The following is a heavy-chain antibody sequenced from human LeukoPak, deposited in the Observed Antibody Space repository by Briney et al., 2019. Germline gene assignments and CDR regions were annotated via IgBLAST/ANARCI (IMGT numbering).Heavy chain of an antibody. CDR2: ISGGGGGT. Sequence: GGSLRLSCAASGFTFTNYAMSWVRQAPGKGLEWVSTISGGGGGTYSADSMMGRFTISRDNSKTTLYLQMNSLRAEDTAVYYCAKENWVYNWKYDSSGSGINYWGQGTRVTVSS. D-gene: IGHD3-22*01. V-gene: IGHV3-23*01. CDR3: AKENWVYNWKYDSSGSGINY. J-gene: IGHJ4*02. CDR1: GFTFTNYA.